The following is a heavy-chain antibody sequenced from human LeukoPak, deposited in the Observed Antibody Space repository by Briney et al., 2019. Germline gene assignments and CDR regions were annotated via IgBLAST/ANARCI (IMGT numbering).Heavy chain of an antibody. CDR1: GYTFTGYY. V-gene: IGHV1-2*02. Sequence: ASVKVSCKASGYTFTGYYMNWVRQAPGQGLEWMGWINPNSGRTNYAQNFQGRVTMTRDPSISTAYMELNSLTSNDTAVYYCARTREYSSSWYFPPFDPWGQGTLATVSS. D-gene: IGHD6-13*01. CDR2: INPNSGRT. J-gene: IGHJ5*02. CDR3: ARTREYSSSWYFPPFDP.